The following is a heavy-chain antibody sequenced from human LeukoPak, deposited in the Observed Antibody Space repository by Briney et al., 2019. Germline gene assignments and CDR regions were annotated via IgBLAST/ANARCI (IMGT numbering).Heavy chain of an antibody. V-gene: IGHV4-4*07. CDR3: ARPGRRSGAYSYYYGSGSSRVWWFDP. CDR1: GGSISSYY. J-gene: IGHJ5*02. D-gene: IGHD3-10*01. Sequence: SETLSLTCTVSGGSISSYYWSWIRQPAGKGLEWIGRIYSSGSTDYNPSLKSRVTISVDTSKNQFSLKLSSVTAADTAVYSCARPGRRSGAYSYYYGSGSSRVWWFDPWGQGTLVTVSS. CDR2: IYSSGST.